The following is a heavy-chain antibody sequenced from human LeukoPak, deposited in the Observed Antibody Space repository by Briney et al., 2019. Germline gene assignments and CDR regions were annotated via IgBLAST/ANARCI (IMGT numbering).Heavy chain of an antibody. CDR1: GGTFSSYA. V-gene: IGHV1-8*02. CDR2: MNPNSGNT. CDR3: ARVWWEYSSGWVY. D-gene: IGHD6-19*01. Sequence: GASVKVSCKASGGTFSSYAINWVRQATGQGLEWMGWMNPNSGNTGYAQKFQGRVTMTRNTSISTAYMELSSLRSEDTAVYYCARVWWEYSSGWVYWGQGTLVTVSS. J-gene: IGHJ4*02.